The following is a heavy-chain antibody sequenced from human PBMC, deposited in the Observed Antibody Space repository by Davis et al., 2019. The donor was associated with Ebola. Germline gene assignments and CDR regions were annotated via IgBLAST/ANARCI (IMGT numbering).Heavy chain of an antibody. CDR3: AKRLIAVAGTPYFDY. CDR2: ISGSGGST. Sequence: GGSLRLSCAASGFTFSSYTMSWVRQAPGKGLEWVSAISGSGGSTYYADSVKGRFTISRDNSKNTLYLQMNSLRAEDTAVYYCAKRLIAVAGTPYFDYWGQGTLVTVSS. V-gene: IGHV3-23*01. J-gene: IGHJ4*02. CDR1: GFTFSSYT. D-gene: IGHD6-19*01.